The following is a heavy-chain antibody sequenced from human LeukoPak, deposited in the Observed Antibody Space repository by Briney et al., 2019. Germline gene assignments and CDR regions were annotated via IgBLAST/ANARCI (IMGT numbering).Heavy chain of an antibody. V-gene: IGHV3-23*01. D-gene: IGHD3-10*01. CDR1: GFTFSSYG. Sequence: PGGSLRLSCAASGFTFSSYGMSWVRQTPGKGLEWVSAIRNSGDSTYYADSVKGRFTISRDNSKNTLYLQMNSLRAEDTAVYYCAKSGSGKVDYWGQGTLVTVSS. CDR3: AKSGSGKVDY. CDR2: IRNSGDST. J-gene: IGHJ4*02.